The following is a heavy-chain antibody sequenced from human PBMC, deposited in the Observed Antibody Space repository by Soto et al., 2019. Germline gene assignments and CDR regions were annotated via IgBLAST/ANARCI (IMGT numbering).Heavy chain of an antibody. D-gene: IGHD4-17*01. CDR1: GFIFSSYA. J-gene: IGHJ4*02. CDR3: AKDRRVTTVTTVDY. CDR2: ISGSGDST. V-gene: IGHV3-23*01. Sequence: EVQLLESGGGLVQPGGSLRLSCAASGFIFSSYAMSWVRQAPGKGLEWVSIISGSGDSTYYADSVKGRFTISRDNSKNMLYLQMNSLRAEDTAVYYCAKDRRVTTVTTVDYWGQGTLVIVSS.